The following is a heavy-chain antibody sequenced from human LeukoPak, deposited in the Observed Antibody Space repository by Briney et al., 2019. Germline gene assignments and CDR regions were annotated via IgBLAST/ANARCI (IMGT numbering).Heavy chain of an antibody. D-gene: IGHD3-16*01. CDR1: GYTFTSYD. J-gene: IGHJ4*02. CDR3: ARDNDSRDSPHFDY. Sequence: GASVKVSCKASGYTFTSYDINWVRQATGQGLEWMGWMNPNSGNTGYAQKFQGRVTITRNTSISTAYMELSSLRSEDTAVYYCARDNDSRDSPHFDYWGQGTLVTVSS. CDR2: MNPNSGNT. V-gene: IGHV1-8*03.